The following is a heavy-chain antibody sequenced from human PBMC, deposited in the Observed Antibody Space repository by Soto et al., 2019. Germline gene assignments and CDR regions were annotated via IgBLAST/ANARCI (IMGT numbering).Heavy chain of an antibody. CDR2: IYYSGST. Sequence: SETLSLTCTVSGGSISSYYWSWIRQPPGKGLEWIGYIYYSGSTNYNPSLKSRVTISVDTSKNQFSLKLSSVTAADTAVYYCARDKDGWFLDYWGQGTLVTVSS. V-gene: IGHV4-59*01. J-gene: IGHJ4*02. CDR3: ARDKDGWFLDY. CDR1: GGSISSYY. D-gene: IGHD6-19*01.